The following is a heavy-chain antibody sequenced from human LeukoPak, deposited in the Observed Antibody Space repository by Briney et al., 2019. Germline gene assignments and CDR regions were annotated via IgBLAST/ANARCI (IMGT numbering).Heavy chain of an antibody. V-gene: IGHV3-21*01. J-gene: IGHJ4*02. CDR3: ASTNTFDY. CDR2: ISSSGSSI. CDR1: GFTFSSYA. Sequence: NPGGSLRLSCAASGFTFSSYAVNWVRQAPGRGLEWVSSISSSGSSIYYADSVKGRFTISRDNAKNSLYLQINSLGAEDTAVYYCASTNTFDYWGQGTLVTVSS.